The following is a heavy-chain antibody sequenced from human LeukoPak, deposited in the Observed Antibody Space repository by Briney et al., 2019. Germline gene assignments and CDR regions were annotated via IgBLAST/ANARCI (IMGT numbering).Heavy chain of an antibody. CDR1: GGSISSSSYY. CDR3: ARHDGVGITGNDY. Sequence: SETLSLTCTVSGGSISSSSYYWGWIRQPPGKGLEWIGYIYYSGSTNYNPSLKSRVTISVDTSKNQFSLKLSSVTAADTAVYYCARHDGVGITGNDYWGQGTLVTVSS. J-gene: IGHJ4*02. D-gene: IGHD1-20*01. CDR2: IYYSGST. V-gene: IGHV4-61*05.